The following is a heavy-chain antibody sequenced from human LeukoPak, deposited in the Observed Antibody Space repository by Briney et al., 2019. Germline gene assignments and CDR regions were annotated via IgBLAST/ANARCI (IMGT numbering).Heavy chain of an antibody. CDR3: AKGESFAFAM. CDR1: GFTLRTYA. Sequence: GGSLRLSCAASGFTLRTYAMSWVRQAPGKGLEWVSGISRSGPTYYRDSVKGRFTISRDNSKDTLYLQMDSLRAEDTATYYCAKGESFAFAMWGQGTMVTVSS. V-gene: IGHV3-23*01. CDR2: ISRSGPT. J-gene: IGHJ3*02.